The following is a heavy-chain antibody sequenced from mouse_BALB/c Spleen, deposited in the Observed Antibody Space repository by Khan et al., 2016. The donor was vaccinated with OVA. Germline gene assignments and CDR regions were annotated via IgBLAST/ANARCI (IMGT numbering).Heavy chain of an antibody. V-gene: IGHV3-6*02. Sequence: EVQLQESGPGLVKPSQSLSLICPVTGYSITSGYYWSWIRQFPGNRLEWMGYISYDGSNNYNPSLKNRIPITRETSKKQFLLKLNSVTTEDTASYYSASKFYGNGAYWGQGTLVTVSS. CDR2: ISYDGSN. CDR3: ASKFYGNGAY. D-gene: IGHD2-1*01. CDR1: GYSITSGYY. J-gene: IGHJ3*01.